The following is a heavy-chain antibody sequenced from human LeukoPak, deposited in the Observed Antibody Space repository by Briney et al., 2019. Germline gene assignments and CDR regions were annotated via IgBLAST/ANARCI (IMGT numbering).Heavy chain of an antibody. D-gene: IGHD4-23*01. CDR3: ARGARWAYYFDY. V-gene: IGHV3-30*02. Sequence: GGSLRLSCAASGFTFSSFGMNWVRQAPGKGLEWVAFIRYDGNEKYYADSVRDRFTISRDNSKNTLYLQMNNLRAEDSAIYYCARGARWAYYFDYWGQGSLVTVSS. J-gene: IGHJ4*02. CDR1: GFTFSSFG. CDR2: IRYDGNEK.